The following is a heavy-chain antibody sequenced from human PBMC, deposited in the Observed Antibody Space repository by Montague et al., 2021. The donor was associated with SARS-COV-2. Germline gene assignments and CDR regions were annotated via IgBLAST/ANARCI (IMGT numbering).Heavy chain of an antibody. V-gene: IGHV4-39*01. D-gene: IGHD3-10*01. CDR1: GDSIRSSNFY. J-gene: IGHJ4*02. CDR2: IYFSGTT. CDR3: ARQGATQWFGEFGAFDY. Sequence: SETLSLTCDVSGDSIRSSNFYWGWIRQSPGKGLEWIGSIYFSGTTYYNPSLKSRVTISVETSKSQFSLKLTSVTAADTAVYYCARQGATQWFGEFGAFDYWGQGILVTVSS.